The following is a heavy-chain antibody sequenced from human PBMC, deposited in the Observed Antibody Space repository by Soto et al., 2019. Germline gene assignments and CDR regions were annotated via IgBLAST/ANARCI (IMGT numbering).Heavy chain of an antibody. V-gene: IGHV1-69*01. CDR1: GGTFSSYA. Sequence: QVQLVQSGAEVKKPGSSVKVSCKASGGTFSSYAISWVRQAPGQGLEWMGGYIPIFGTANYAQKFQGRVTITADESTSIAYMELSSLISEDTAVVYCSCGMLAAAGFFDFWGQGTLFTVSS. CDR2: YIPIFGTA. D-gene: IGHD6-13*01. J-gene: IGHJ4*02. CDR3: SCGMLAAAGFFDF.